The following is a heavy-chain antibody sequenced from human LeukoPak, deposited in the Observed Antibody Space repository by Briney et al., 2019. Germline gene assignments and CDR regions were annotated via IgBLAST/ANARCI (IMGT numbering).Heavy chain of an antibody. CDR3: TRPPRDIVVVPAAMGALGYYYMDV. J-gene: IGHJ6*03. Sequence: PGGSLRLSCAASGFTFSGSAMHWVRQASGKGLEWVGRIRSKANSYATAYAASVKGRFTICRDDSKNTAYLQMNSLKTEDTAVYYCTRPPRDIVVVPAAMGALGYYYMDVWGKGTTVTVSS. D-gene: IGHD2-2*01. V-gene: IGHV3-73*01. CDR2: IRSKANSYAT. CDR1: GFTFSGSA.